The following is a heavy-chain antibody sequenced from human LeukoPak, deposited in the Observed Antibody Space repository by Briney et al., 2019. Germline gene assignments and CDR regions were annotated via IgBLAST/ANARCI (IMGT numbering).Heavy chain of an antibody. Sequence: ASVKVSCKASGYTFPSYFMHWVRQAPGQGLEWMGIINPTGGSTTYAQKFQGRVTMTRDTSTSTVYMELSSLRSEDTAVYYCARTAGRTFDYWGQGTLVTVSS. CDR2: INPTGGST. D-gene: IGHD6-6*01. V-gene: IGHV1-46*01. CDR3: ARTAGRTFDY. J-gene: IGHJ4*02. CDR1: GYTFPSYF.